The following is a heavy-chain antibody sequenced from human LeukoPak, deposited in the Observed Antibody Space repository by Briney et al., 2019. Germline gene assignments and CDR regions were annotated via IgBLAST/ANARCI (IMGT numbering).Heavy chain of an antibody. D-gene: IGHD3-16*02. J-gene: IGHJ4*02. V-gene: IGHV4-4*02. Sequence: PSETLSLTCAVSGGSISSSNWWSWVRQPPGKGLEWIGEIYHSGSTNYNPSLKSRVTISIDKSKNQFSLKLSSVTAADTAVYYCARAWGSYRITFDYWGQGTLVTVSS. CDR1: GGSISSSNW. CDR3: ARAWGSYRITFDY. CDR2: IYHSGST.